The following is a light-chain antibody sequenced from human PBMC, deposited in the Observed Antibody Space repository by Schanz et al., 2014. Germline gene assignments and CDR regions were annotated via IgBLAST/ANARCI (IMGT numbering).Light chain of an antibody. CDR1: SSDVGGYNY. V-gene: IGLV2-14*03. J-gene: IGLJ2*01. CDR2: DVS. Sequence: QSGLTQPASVSGSPGQSITISCTGTSSDVGGYNYVSWYQQHPGRAPKLIIFDVSDRPSGVSSRFSGSKSGNTASLTISGLQGEDEAVYYCSSYTTTTVVFGGGTKLTVL. CDR3: SSYTTTTVV.